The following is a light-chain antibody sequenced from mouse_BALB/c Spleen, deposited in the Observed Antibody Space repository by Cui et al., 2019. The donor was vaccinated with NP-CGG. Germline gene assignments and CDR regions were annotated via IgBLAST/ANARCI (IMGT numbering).Light chain of an antibody. CDR3: ALWYSNHWV. Sequence: QEVVTTESAITTTPGETVTLTCRSSTGAVTTSNYANWVQEKPDHLFTGLIGGTNNRAPGVPARFSGSLIGDKAALTITGAQTEDEAIYFCALWYSNHWVFGGGTKLTVL. CDR1: TGAVTTSNY. CDR2: GTN. V-gene: IGLV1*01. J-gene: IGLJ1*01.